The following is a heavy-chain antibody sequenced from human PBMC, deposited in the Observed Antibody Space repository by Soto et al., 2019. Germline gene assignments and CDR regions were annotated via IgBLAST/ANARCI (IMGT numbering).Heavy chain of an antibody. Sequence: QVQLQQWGAGLLKPSETLSLTCAVYGGSFSGYYWSWIRQPPGKGREWIGEINHSGSTNYNPSLKSRVTRSVDTSKNQFSLKLSSVTAADTAVYYCARGVYGVKIFDYWGQGTLVTVSS. CDR2: INHSGST. D-gene: IGHD2-8*01. V-gene: IGHV4-34*01. CDR1: GGSFSGYY. J-gene: IGHJ4*02. CDR3: ARGVYGVKIFDY.